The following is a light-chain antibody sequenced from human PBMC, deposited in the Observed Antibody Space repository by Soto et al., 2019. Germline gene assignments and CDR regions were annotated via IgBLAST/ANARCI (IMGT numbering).Light chain of an antibody. Sequence: EIVLTQSPGTLSLSPGERATLSCRASQSVSSNYLAWYQQKPGQAPRLLIYGASSRATGIPDRFSGSGSGXXXXLTISRLEPEDXAVYYCQQYGSSPRTFGQGTKVEIK. CDR3: QQYGSSPRT. CDR2: GAS. J-gene: IGKJ1*01. CDR1: QSVSSNY. V-gene: IGKV3-20*01.